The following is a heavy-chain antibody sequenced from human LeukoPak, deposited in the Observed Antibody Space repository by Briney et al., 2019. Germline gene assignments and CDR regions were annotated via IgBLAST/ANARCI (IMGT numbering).Heavy chain of an antibody. CDR2: ISAYNGNT. J-gene: IGHJ3*02. D-gene: IGHD6-19*01. V-gene: IGHV1-18*01. CDR1: GYTFTSYG. CDR3: ARDTVAVAYKLAFDI. Sequence: ASVKVSCKASGYTFTSYGISWVRQAPGQGLEWMGWISAYNGNTNYAQKLQGRVTMTTDTSTSTAYMELRSLRSDDTAVYYCARDTVAVAYKLAFDIWGQGTMVTVSS.